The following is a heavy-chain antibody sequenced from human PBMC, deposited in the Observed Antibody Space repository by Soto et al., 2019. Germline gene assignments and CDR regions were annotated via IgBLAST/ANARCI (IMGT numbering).Heavy chain of an antibody. V-gene: IGHV1-24*01. CDR3: ATVGFDYYDSSGPADY. J-gene: IGHJ4*02. CDR1: GYTLTELS. CDR2: FDPEDGET. D-gene: IGHD3-22*01. Sequence: QVQLVQSGAEVKKPGASVKVSCKVSGYTLTELSMHWVRQAPGKGLEWMGGFDPEDGETIYAQKFQGRVTMTEDTSTATAYMELSSLRSEDTAVYYCATVGFDYYDSSGPADYWGQGTLVTVSS.